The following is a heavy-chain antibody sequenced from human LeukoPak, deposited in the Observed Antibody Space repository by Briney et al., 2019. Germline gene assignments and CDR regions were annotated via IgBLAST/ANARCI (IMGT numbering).Heavy chain of an antibody. CDR3: AKETYSSSWYQPYYYYGMDV. J-gene: IGHJ6*02. Sequence: PGRSRRLSCAASGFTFSSYGMQWVRQAPGKVLEWVAVISYEGSNKYYADFVKGRFTISRDNSKNTLYLQMNSLRAEDTAVYYCAKETYSSSWYQPYYYYGMDVWGQGTTVTVSS. CDR2: ISYEGSNK. V-gene: IGHV3-30*18. D-gene: IGHD6-13*01. CDR1: GFTFSSYG.